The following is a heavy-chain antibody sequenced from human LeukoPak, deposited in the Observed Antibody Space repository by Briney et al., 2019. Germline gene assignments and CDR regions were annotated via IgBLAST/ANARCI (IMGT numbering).Heavy chain of an antibody. CDR3: ARDRLERHFYYYGMDV. D-gene: IGHD1-1*01. V-gene: IGHV3-21*01. Sequence: GVSLRLSCAASGFTFSCYSMNWVRQAPGKGLEWVSSITSSSSYLYYADSVKGRFTISRDNAKNSLYLQMNSLRAEDTAVYYCARDRLERHFYYYGMDVWGQGTTVTVSS. CDR1: GFTFSCYS. J-gene: IGHJ6*02. CDR2: ITSSSSYL.